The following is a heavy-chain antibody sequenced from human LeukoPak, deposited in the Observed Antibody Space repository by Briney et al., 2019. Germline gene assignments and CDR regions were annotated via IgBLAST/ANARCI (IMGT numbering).Heavy chain of an antibody. CDR2: ISAYNGNT. Sequence: ASVKVSCKASGYTFTSYAMNWVRQAPGQGLEWMGWISAYNGNTNYAQKLQGRVTMTTDTSTSTAYMELRSLRSDDTAVYYCARSSSVTIPGYYFDYXXXGTLVTVSS. J-gene: IGHJ4*02. CDR3: ARSSSVTIPGYYFDY. V-gene: IGHV1-18*01. CDR1: GYTFTSYA. D-gene: IGHD2-21*01.